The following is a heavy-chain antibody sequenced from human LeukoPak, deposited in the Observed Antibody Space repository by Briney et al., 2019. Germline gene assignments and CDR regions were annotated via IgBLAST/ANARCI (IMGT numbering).Heavy chain of an antibody. D-gene: IGHD3-9*01. CDR1: GGTFSSYA. J-gene: IGHJ4*02. V-gene: IGHV1-69*01. CDR3: ARDRPYYDILTGYYSTGAGCFDY. CDR2: IIPIFGTA. Sequence: GSSVKVSCKASGGTFSSYAISWVRQAPGQGLEWMGGIIPIFGTANYAQKFQGRVTITADESTSTAYMELSSLRSEDTAVYYCARDRPYYDILTGYYSTGAGCFDYWGQGTLVTVSS.